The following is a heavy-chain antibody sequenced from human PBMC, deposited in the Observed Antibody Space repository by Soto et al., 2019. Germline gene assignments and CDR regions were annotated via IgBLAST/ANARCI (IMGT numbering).Heavy chain of an antibody. V-gene: IGHV1-46*01. Sequence: GASVKVSCKASGYTFTSYYMHWVRQAPGQGLEWMGIINPSGGNTNYAQKLQGRVTMTTDTSTSTAYMELRSLRSDDTAVYYCARANDDYGDYCWFDPWGQGTLVTVSS. J-gene: IGHJ5*02. CDR3: ARANDDYGDYCWFDP. D-gene: IGHD4-17*01. CDR2: INPSGGNT. CDR1: GYTFTSYY.